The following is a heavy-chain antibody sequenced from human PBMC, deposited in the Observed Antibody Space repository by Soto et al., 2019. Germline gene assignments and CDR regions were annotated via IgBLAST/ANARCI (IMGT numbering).Heavy chain of an antibody. CDR1: GFTFSSYA. CDR2: ISGSGGAT. D-gene: IGHD3-3*01. V-gene: IGHV3-23*01. CDR3: AKAGRPYYDLWSENRFDP. Sequence: EVQLLESGGGLVQPGGSLRLSCAASGFTFSSYAMTWVRQAPGKGLEWVSSISGSGGATYYADSVKGRFTISRDAYTNTLYLQMNSLRAEDTALYYCAKAGRPYYDLWSENRFDPWGQGTLVTVSS. J-gene: IGHJ5*02.